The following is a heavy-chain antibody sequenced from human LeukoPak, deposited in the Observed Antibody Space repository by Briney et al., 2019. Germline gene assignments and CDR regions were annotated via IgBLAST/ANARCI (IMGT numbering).Heavy chain of an antibody. J-gene: IGHJ4*02. CDR2: ISGSGGST. V-gene: IGHV3-23*01. CDR3: ARTGRGITMIVVVILDY. CDR1: GFTFSSYG. Sequence: PGGSLRLSCAASGFTFSSYGMHWVRQAPGKGLEWVSAISGSGGSTYYADSVKGRFTISRDNSKNTLYLQMNSLRAEDTAVYYCARTGRGITMIVVVILDYWGQGTLVTVSS. D-gene: IGHD3-22*01.